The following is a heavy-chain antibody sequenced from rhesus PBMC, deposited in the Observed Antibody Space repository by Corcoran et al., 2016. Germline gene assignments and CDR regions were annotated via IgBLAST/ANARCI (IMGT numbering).Heavy chain of an antibody. CDR2: ISYTGGST. D-gene: IGHD4-23*01. CDR3: AKDLGYTVTYYGLDS. V-gene: IGHV3S5*01. Sequence: EVQLVETGGGLVQAGGSLRLSCAASEFTFSHYVRSWVRQAPGRGVEWVSGISYTGGSTYYADSVQGRFTISRDNSKTTLSLQMNSLRAEDTAVYYCAKDLGYTVTYYGLDSWGQGVVVTVSS. CDR1: EFTFSHYV. J-gene: IGHJ6*01.